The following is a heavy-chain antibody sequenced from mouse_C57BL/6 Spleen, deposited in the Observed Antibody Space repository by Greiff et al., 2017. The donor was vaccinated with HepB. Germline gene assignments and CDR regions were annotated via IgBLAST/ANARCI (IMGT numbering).Heavy chain of an antibody. CDR1: GYTFTSYW. CDR2: IYPGSGST. CDR3: ARLDTTVGARREEC. J-gene: IGHJ4*01. D-gene: IGHD1-1*01. Sequence: VQLQQPGAELVKPGASVKMSCKASGYTFTSYWITWVKQRPGQGLEWIGDIYPGSGSTNYNEKFKSKATLTVDTSSSTADMQLSSLPSEDSAVYYCARLDTTVGARREECGGQGTSVTVAS. V-gene: IGHV1-55*01.